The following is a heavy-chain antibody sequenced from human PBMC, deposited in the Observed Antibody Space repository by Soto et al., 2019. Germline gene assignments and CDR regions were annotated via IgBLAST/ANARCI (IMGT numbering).Heavy chain of an antibody. CDR2: IYYSGST. Sequence: SSETLSLTCTVSGGSISSGDYYWSWIRQPPGKGLEWIGYIYYSGSTYYNPSLKSRVTISVDTSKNQFSLKLSSVTAADTAVYYCARNGDSTGTFYYGMDVWGKGTTVTVSS. CDR3: ARNGDSTGTFYYGMDV. J-gene: IGHJ6*04. V-gene: IGHV4-30-4*01. CDR1: GGSISSGDYY. D-gene: IGHD4-17*01.